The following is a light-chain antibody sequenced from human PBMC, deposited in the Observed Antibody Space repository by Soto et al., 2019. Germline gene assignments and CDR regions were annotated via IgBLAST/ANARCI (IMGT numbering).Light chain of an antibody. CDR3: QQYGSSPPYT. J-gene: IGKJ3*01. V-gene: IGKV3-20*01. Sequence: EIVLTQSPGTLSLSPGERATLSCRASQSVSSSYLAWYQQKPGQAPRLLIYGASSRAASITDRFSGSWSGTDFTLTISRLEPEDFAVYYCQQYGSSPPYTFGPGTKVDIK. CDR1: QSVSSSY. CDR2: GAS.